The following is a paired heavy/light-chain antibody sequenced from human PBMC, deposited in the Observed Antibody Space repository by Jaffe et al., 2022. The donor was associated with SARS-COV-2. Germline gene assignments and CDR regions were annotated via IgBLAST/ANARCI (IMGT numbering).Heavy chain of an antibody. CDR2: INHSGST. Sequence: QVQLQQWGAGLLKPSETLSLTCAVYGGSFSGYYWSWIRQPPGKGLEWIGEINHSGSTNYNPSLKSRVTISVDTSKNQFSLKLSSVTAADTAVYYCARVTPIVVVPAAQYGMDVWGQGTTVTVSS. J-gene: IGHJ6*02. CDR1: GGSFSGYY. CDR3: ARVTPIVVVPAAQYGMDV. D-gene: IGHD2-2*01. V-gene: IGHV4-34*01.
Light chain of an antibody. CDR3: QQYGSPYT. CDR1: QSVSSSY. J-gene: IGKJ2*01. V-gene: IGKV3-20*01. Sequence: EIVLTQSPGTLSLSPGERATLSCRASQSVSSSYLAWYQQKPGQAPRLLIYGASSRATGIPDRFSGSGSGTDFTLTISRLEPEDFAVYYCQQYGSPYTFGQGTKLEIK. CDR2: GAS.